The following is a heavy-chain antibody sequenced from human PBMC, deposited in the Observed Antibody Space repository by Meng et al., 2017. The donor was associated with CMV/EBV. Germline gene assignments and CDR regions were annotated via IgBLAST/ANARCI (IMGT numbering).Heavy chain of an antibody. D-gene: IGHD1-20*01. V-gene: IGHV1-69*12. CDR1: GGTFSSYA. J-gene: IGHJ2*01. CDR2: IIPIFGTA. Sequence: QVQLGQSGAELKKPGSSVKVSCKVSGGTFSSYAISWVRQAPGQGLEWMGGIIPIFGTANYAQKFQGRVTITADESTSTAYMELSSLRSEDTAVYYCASVTGIGWWYIDLWGRGTLVTVSS. CDR3: ASVTGIGWWYIDL.